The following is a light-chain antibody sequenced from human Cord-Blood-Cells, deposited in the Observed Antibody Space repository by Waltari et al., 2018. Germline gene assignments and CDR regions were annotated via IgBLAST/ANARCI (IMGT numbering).Light chain of an antibody. CDR2: RNN. J-gene: IGLJ1*01. CDR1: SNNVGNQG. CDR3: SAWDSSLSAYV. Sequence: QAGLTQPPSVSKGLRQTATLTCTGNSNNVGNQGAAWLQQHQGHPPKLLSYRNNNRPSGISARLSASRSGNTASLTITGLQPEDEADYYCSAWDSSLSAYVFGTGTKVTVL. V-gene: IGLV10-54*01.